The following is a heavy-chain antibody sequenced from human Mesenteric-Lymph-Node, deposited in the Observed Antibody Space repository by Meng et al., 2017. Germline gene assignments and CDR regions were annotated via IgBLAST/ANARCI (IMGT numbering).Heavy chain of an antibody. V-gene: IGHV3-30-3*01. J-gene: IGHJ4*02. Sequence: QVQLVESGGGVVQPGRSLRLSCGASEFTFSSYTMHWVRQAPGKGLEWVAVISSDGSNKYYIDSVKGRFTISRDKSKNTLYVQMNSLRADDTAVYYCARENKAVAGVFDYWGQGTLVTVSS. CDR1: EFTFSSYT. D-gene: IGHD6-19*01. CDR3: ARENKAVAGVFDY. CDR2: ISSDGSNK.